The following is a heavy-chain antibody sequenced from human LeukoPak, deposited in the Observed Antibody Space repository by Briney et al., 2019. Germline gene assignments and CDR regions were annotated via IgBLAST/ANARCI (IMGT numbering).Heavy chain of an antibody. V-gene: IGHV3-48*01. J-gene: IGHJ4*02. CDR3: ARTFYYYDSSGYFY. Sequence: GGSLRLSCAAPGFTFSKYSMNWVRQAPGKGLEWGSYISPSGSNILYADSVKGRFTISRDNAKNSLYLQMNSLRAQDTAVYYCARTFYYYDSSGYFYWGQGTLVTVSA. D-gene: IGHD3-22*01. CDR1: GFTFSKYS. CDR2: ISPSGSNI.